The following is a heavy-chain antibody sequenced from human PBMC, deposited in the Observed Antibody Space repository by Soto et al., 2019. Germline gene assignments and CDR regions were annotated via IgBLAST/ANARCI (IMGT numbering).Heavy chain of an antibody. CDR1: GGSISSGGYS. D-gene: IGHD1-26*01. CDR2: IYHSGST. V-gene: IGHV4-30-2*01. J-gene: IGHJ5*02. CDR3: ARWDSGAYWFDP. Sequence: SETLSLTCAVSGGSISSGGYSWSWIRQPPGKGLEWIGYIYHSGSTYYNPSLKSRVTISVDRSKNQFSLKLSSVTAADTAVYYCARWDSGAYWFDPWGQGTLVTVSS.